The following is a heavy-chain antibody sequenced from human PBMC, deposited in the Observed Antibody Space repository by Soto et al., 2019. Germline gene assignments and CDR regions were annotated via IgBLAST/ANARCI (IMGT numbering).Heavy chain of an antibody. Sequence: QVQLQESGPGLVKPSQTLSLTCTVSGGSISSGDYYWSWIRQPPGKGLEWIGYIYYSGSTYYNPSLKSRVTISVDTLTHRFALKPTSVTAADTAVYYCAINSYGYTFYEHWGQGTLVTVSS. D-gene: IGHD5-18*01. CDR3: AINSYGYTFYEH. CDR1: GGSISSGDYY. J-gene: IGHJ4*02. V-gene: IGHV4-30-4*01. CDR2: IYYSGST.